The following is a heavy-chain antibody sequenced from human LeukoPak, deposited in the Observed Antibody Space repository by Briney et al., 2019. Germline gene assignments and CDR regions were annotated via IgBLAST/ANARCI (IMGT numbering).Heavy chain of an antibody. Sequence: GGSLTLSCAASGFTFSSYAMSWVRPAPGKGLEWVSATSGSGGSTYYADSVKGRFTISRDNSKNTLYLQMNSLRAEDTAVYYCAKSYPRYYDSSGYSFLPEDYFDYWGQGTLVTVSS. CDR2: TSGSGGST. V-gene: IGHV3-23*01. CDR3: AKSYPRYYDSSGYSFLPEDYFDY. J-gene: IGHJ4*02. CDR1: GFTFSSYA. D-gene: IGHD3-22*01.